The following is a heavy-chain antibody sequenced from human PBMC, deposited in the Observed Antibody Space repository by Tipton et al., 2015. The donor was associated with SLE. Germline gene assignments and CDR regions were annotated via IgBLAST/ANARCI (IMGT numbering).Heavy chain of an antibody. CDR1: GYIFSGFY. J-gene: IGHJ5*02. D-gene: IGHD6-13*01. CDR2: MAPYSGDT. V-gene: IGHV1-2*02. Sequence: QLVQSGAEIKEPGASVKVSCKTSGYIFSGFYIHWVRQAPGQGLEWLGWMAPYSGDTNYAQSFRGRITMTRDTSVSTAYMDLSSLRSGDTSMYYCARGYHDSRSWVDPWGQGTLVTVSS. CDR3: ARGYHDSRSWVDP.